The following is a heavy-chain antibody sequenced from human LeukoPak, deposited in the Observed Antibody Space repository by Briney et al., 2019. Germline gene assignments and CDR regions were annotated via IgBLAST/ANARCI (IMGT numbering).Heavy chain of an antibody. CDR1: GGTFSSYA. D-gene: IGHD6-19*01. CDR2: IIPIFGTA. CDR3: ARDGLSSGWSEAFDI. J-gene: IGHJ3*02. V-gene: IGHV1-69*13. Sequence: PVKVSCKASGGTFSSYAISWVRQAPGQGLEWMGGIIPIFGTANYAQKFQGRVTITADESTSTAYMELSSLRSEDTAVYYCARDGLSSGWSEAFDIWGRGTMVTVSS.